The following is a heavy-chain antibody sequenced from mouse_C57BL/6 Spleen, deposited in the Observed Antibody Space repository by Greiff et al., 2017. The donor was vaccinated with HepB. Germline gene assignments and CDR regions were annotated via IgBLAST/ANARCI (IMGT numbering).Heavy chain of an antibody. CDR2: IDPSDSYT. Sequence: QVQLQQSGAELVKPGASVKLSCKASGYTFTSYWMQWVKQRPGQGLEWIGEIDPSDSYTNSNQKFKGKATLTVDTSSSTAYMQLSSLTSEASAVVCCAPTVIAPFDYWGQGTTLTVSS. D-gene: IGHD1-1*01. V-gene: IGHV1-50*01. CDR3: APTVIAPFDY. CDR1: GYTFTSYW. J-gene: IGHJ2*01.